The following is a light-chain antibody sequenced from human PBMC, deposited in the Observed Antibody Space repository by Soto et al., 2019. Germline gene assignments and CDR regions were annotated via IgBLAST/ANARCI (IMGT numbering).Light chain of an antibody. V-gene: IGLV2-8*01. Sequence: QSALTQPASASGSAGQSVAISCTGTSSDIGGYNFVSWYQQHPGKAPKLMIYDVTKRPSGVPDRFSGSKSGNTATLIVSGLQAEDEADYYCSSHGGSNNPYVFGPGTKVTV. CDR1: SSDIGGYNF. CDR3: SSHGGSNNPYV. CDR2: DVT. J-gene: IGLJ1*01.